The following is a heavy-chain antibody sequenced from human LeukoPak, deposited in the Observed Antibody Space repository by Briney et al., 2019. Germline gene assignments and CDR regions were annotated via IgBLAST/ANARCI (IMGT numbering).Heavy chain of an antibody. D-gene: IGHD3-22*01. Sequence: SETLSLTCAVYGGSFSGYYWSWIRQPPGKGLEWIGEINHSGSTNYNPSLKSRVTISVDTSKNQFSLKLSFVTAADTAVYYCARGHYYDSSGYYGYWGQGTLVTVSS. CDR3: ARGHYYDSSGYYGY. CDR2: INHSGST. V-gene: IGHV4-34*01. CDR1: GGSFSGYY. J-gene: IGHJ4*02.